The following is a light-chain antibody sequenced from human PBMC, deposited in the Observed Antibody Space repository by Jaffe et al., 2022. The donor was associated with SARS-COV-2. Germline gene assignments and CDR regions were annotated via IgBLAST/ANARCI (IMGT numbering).Light chain of an antibody. V-gene: IGLV2-8*01. CDR2: EVN. Sequence: QSALTQPPSASGSPGQSVTISCSGTSSDVGGYNHVSWFQHHPGKAPKVMIYEVNKRPSGVPDRFSGSKSGNTASLTVSGLQAEDEADYYCNSYAGSNNWVFGGGTKLTVL. CDR1: SSDVGGYNH. J-gene: IGLJ3*02. CDR3: NSYAGSNNWV.